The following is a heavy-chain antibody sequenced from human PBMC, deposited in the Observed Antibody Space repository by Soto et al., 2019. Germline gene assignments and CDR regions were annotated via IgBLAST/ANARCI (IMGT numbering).Heavy chain of an antibody. D-gene: IGHD4-17*01. J-gene: IGHJ6*02. CDR2: MNPNSGNT. Sequence: ASVKVSCKASGYTFTRYDINWLRQATGQGLEWMGWMNPNSGNTGYAQKFQGRVTMTRNTSISTAYMELSSLRSEDTAVYYCAREDETNYGDYYYYYGMDVWGQGTTVTVSS. CDR1: GYTFTRYD. CDR3: AREDETNYGDYYYYYGMDV. V-gene: IGHV1-8*01.